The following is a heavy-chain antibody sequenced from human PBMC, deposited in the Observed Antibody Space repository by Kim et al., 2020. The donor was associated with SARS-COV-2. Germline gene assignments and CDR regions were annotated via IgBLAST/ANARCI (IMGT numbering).Heavy chain of an antibody. Sequence: SETLSLTCTVSGGSISSGGYYWSWIRQHPGKGLEGIGYIYYSGSTYYNPSLKSRGTISVDKSKNQFSLKLSSMTAADTAVYYCARGDTIFGVVINAFDIWGQGTMVTVSS. V-gene: IGHV4-31*03. CDR1: GGSISSGGYY. D-gene: IGHD3-3*01. J-gene: IGHJ3*02. CDR2: IYYSGST. CDR3: ARGDTIFGVVINAFDI.